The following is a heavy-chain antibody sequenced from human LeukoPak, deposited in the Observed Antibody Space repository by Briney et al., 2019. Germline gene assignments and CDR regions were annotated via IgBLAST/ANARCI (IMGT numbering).Heavy chain of an antibody. Sequence: SETLSLTCTVSGGSISSYYWSWLRQPPGKGLEWIGYIYYSGSTNYNPSLKSRVTISVDTSKNQFSLKLSSVTAADTAVYYCARARWYFDLWGRGTLVTVSS. CDR2: IYYSGST. V-gene: IGHV4-59*01. J-gene: IGHJ2*01. CDR1: GGSISSYY. CDR3: ARARWYFDL.